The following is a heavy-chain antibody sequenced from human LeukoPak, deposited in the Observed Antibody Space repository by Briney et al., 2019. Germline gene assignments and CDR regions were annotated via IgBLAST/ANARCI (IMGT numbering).Heavy chain of an antibody. CDR2: ISYDGSNK. D-gene: IGHD6-13*01. CDR1: GFTFSNYG. V-gene: IGHV3-30*18. CDR3: AKAETGYSSSWYAFDI. Sequence: GGSLRLSCAASGFTFSNYGMHWVRQAPGKGLEWVAVISYDGSNKYYADSVKGRFTISRDNSKNTLYLQMNSLRAEDTAVYYCAKAETGYSSSWYAFDIWGQGTMVTVSS. J-gene: IGHJ3*02.